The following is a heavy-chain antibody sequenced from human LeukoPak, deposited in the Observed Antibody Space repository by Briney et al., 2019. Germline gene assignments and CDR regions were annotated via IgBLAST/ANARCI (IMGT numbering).Heavy chain of an antibody. J-gene: IGHJ4*02. CDR2: INPSGGST. CDR1: GYTFTSYY. Sequence: ASVKVSCKASGYTFTSYYMHWVRQAPGQGLEWMGIINPSGGSTSYAQKFQGRVTMTRDTSTSTAYMELSSLRSEDTAVYYCAREDTNYYDSSGYYSIGVYFVYWGQGTLVTVSS. V-gene: IGHV1-46*01. CDR3: AREDTNYYDSSGYYSIGVYFVY. D-gene: IGHD3-22*01.